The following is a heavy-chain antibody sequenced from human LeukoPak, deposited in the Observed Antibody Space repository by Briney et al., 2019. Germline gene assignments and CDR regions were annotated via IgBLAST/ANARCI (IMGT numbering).Heavy chain of an antibody. CDR2: INAGNGNT. J-gene: IGHJ4*02. V-gene: IGHV1-3*01. CDR3: ARDGRSGWNFDY. Sequence: ASVKVSCKASGYTFTSYAMHWVRQAPGQRLEWMGWINAGNGNTKYSQKFQGRVTITRDTSASTAYMELGSLRSEDTAVYYCARDGRSGWNFDYWGQGTLVTVSS. D-gene: IGHD6-19*01. CDR1: GYTFTSYA.